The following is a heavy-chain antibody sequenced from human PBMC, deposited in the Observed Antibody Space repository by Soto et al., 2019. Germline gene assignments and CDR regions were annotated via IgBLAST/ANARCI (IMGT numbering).Heavy chain of an antibody. J-gene: IGHJ6*02. CDR2: VSSSGSTI. V-gene: IGHV3-48*03. Sequence: GGSLRLSCAASGFTFSSYEMNWVRQAPGKGLEWVSYVSSSGSTIYYADSVKGRFTISRDNAKNSLYLQMNSLRAEDTAVYYCARDSITIFGVVLYGMDVWGQGTTVTVSS. CDR3: ARDSITIFGVVLYGMDV. CDR1: GFTFSSYE. D-gene: IGHD3-3*01.